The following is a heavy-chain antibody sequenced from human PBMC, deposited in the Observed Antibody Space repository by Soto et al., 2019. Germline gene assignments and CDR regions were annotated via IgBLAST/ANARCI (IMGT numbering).Heavy chain of an antibody. Sequence: ASVKVSCKASGYTFASYYMHWVRQAPGHGLEWMGIINPSGGSTSYAQKFQGRVTMTRDTSTSTVYMELSSLRSEDTAVYYCARYVVVPAAMTPGGWFDPWGQGTLVTVS. CDR1: GYTFASYY. CDR2: INPSGGST. D-gene: IGHD2-2*01. J-gene: IGHJ5*02. V-gene: IGHV1-46*03. CDR3: ARYVVVPAAMTPGGWFDP.